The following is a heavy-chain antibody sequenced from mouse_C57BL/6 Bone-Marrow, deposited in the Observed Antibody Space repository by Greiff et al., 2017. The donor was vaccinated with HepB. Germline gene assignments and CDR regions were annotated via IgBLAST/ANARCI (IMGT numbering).Heavy chain of an antibody. CDR3: ARPPSSYDAMDY. Sequence: EVQGVESGGGLVQPGGSLKLSCAASGFTFSDYYMYWVRQTPEKRLEWVAYISNGGGSTYYPDTVKGRFTISRDNAKNTLYLQMSRLKSEDTAMYYCARPPSSYDAMDYWGQGTSVTVSS. V-gene: IGHV5-12*01. J-gene: IGHJ4*01. D-gene: IGHD1-1*01. CDR1: GFTFSDYY. CDR2: ISNGGGST.